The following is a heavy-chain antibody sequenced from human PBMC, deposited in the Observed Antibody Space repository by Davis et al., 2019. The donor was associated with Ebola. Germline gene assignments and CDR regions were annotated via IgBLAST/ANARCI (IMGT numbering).Heavy chain of an antibody. Sequence: AASVKVSCKASGGTFSSYAISWVRQAPGQGLEWMGGIIPIFGTANYAQKLQGRVTMTTDTSTSTAYMELRSLRSDDTAVYYCARDSGGSSPHYYYYYYGMDVWGQGTTVTVSS. V-gene: IGHV1-69*05. CDR3: ARDSGGSSPHYYYYYYGMDV. D-gene: IGHD6-6*01. J-gene: IGHJ6*02. CDR2: IIPIFGTA. CDR1: GGTFSSYA.